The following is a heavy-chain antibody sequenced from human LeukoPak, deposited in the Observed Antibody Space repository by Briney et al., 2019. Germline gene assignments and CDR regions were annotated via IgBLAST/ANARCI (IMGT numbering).Heavy chain of an antibody. CDR3: AKSRPGLWPPRDAFDI. CDR1: GFTFSSYA. CDR2: ISYDGSNK. J-gene: IGHJ3*02. D-gene: IGHD5-18*01. Sequence: GGSLRLSCAASGFTFSSYAMHWVRQAPGKGLEWVAVISYDGSNKYYADSVKGRFTISRDNSKNTLYLQMNSLRAEDTAMYYCAKSRPGLWPPRDAFDIWGQGTMVTVSS. V-gene: IGHV3-30*18.